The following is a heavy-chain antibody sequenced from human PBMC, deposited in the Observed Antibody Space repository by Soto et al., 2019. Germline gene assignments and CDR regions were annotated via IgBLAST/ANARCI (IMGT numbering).Heavy chain of an antibody. J-gene: IGHJ4*02. CDR3: ATRGEEDWHLFDY. D-gene: IGHD3-10*01. V-gene: IGHV3-53*04. Sequence: PGGSLRLSCAASGFTVSSNYMSWVRQAPGKGLEWVSVIYSGGSTYYADSVKGRFTISRHNSKNTLYLQMNSLRAEDTAVYYCATRGEEDWHLFDYWGQGTLVTVSS. CDR2: IYSGGST. CDR1: GFTVSSNY.